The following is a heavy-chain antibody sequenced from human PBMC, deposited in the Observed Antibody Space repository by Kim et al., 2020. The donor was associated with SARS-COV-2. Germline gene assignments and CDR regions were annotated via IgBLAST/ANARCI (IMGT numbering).Heavy chain of an antibody. V-gene: IGHV1-3*01. CDR1: GYTFTSYA. Sequence: ASVKVSCKASGYTFTSYAMHWVRQAPGQRLEWMGWINAGNGNTKYSQKFQGRVTITRDTSASTAYMELSSLRSEDTAVYYCARERGTSSSWNHDAFDIWGQGTMVTVSS. CDR2: INAGNGNT. J-gene: IGHJ3*02. D-gene: IGHD6-13*01. CDR3: ARERGTSSSWNHDAFDI.